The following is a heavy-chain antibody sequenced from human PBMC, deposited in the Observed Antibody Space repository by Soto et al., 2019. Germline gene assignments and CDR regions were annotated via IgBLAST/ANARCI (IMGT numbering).Heavy chain of an antibody. J-gene: IGHJ4*02. Sequence: SVKVSCKASGGTFSSYTISWVRQAPGQGLEWMGRIIPILGIANYAQKFQGRVTITADKSTSTAYMELSSLRSEDTAVYYCAKPTYDYGDFFDYWGQGTLVTVSS. CDR3: AKPTYDYGDFFDY. CDR2: IIPILGIA. D-gene: IGHD4-17*01. V-gene: IGHV1-69*02. CDR1: GGTFSSYT.